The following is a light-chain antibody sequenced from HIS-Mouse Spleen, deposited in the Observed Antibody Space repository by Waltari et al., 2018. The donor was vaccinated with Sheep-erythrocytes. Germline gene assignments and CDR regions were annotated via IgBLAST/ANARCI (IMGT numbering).Light chain of an antibody. CDR3: QQYNNWPPPYT. V-gene: IGKV3-15*01. J-gene: IGKJ2*01. CDR2: GAS. Sequence: EIVMTQSPATLSVSPGERATLSGRASQSVSSNLAWYTQKPGQAPRLLIYGASTRATGIPARFSGSGSGTEFTLTISSMQSEDFAVYYCQQYNNWPPPYTFGQGTKLEIK. CDR1: QSVSSN.